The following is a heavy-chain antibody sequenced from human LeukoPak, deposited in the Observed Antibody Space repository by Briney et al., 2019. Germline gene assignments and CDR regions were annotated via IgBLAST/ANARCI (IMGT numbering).Heavy chain of an antibody. J-gene: IGHJ6*02. D-gene: IGHD5-18*01. CDR3: ARDSGYGWNGMDV. CDR1: GGSISSADYY. CDR2: IYYSGST. V-gene: IGHV4-30-4*01. Sequence: SETLSLTCTVSGGSISSADYYWSCIRPPPGKGLEWVGYIYYSGSTHYNPFLKSRVTISVDTSKNQFSLNLTSVTAADTAVYHCARDSGYGWNGMDVWGQGTRVTVSS.